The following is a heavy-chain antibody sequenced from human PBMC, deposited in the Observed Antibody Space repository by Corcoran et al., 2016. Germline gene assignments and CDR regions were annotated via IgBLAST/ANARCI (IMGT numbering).Heavy chain of an antibody. CDR1: GLIVSNNY. J-gene: IGHJ4*02. D-gene: IGHD1-26*01. V-gene: IGHV3-53*04. CDR2: IYRGGSA. Sequence: EVQLVESGGGLVQPGGSLTLSCTASGLIVSNNYMSWVRQAPGKGLEWVAVIYRGGSAYYADPVKGRFTISRHNSKNSLYLQMNSLRGEDTAVYYCARGEDRAVYDYWGQGTLVTVSS. CDR3: ARGEDRAVYDY.